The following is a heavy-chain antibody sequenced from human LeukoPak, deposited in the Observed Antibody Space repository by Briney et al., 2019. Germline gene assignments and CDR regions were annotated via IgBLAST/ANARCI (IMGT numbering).Heavy chain of an antibody. CDR2: ISYSGST. Sequence: PSETLSLTCTVSGGSISPFYRSWLRQPPGKGPEWIGYISYSGSTINNPSPKSRVTISVNTSKNQFSMKLTSVTAADTAVYYCAKEGAESFPDAVDIWGPGTLITVSS. CDR1: GGSISPFY. V-gene: IGHV4-59*01. CDR3: AKEGAESFPDAVDI. D-gene: IGHD3-10*01. J-gene: IGHJ3*02.